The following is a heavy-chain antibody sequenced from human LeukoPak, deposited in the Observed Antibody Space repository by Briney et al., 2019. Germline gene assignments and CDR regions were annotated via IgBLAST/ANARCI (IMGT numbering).Heavy chain of an antibody. CDR3: ARDQEGFDY. Sequence: GESLKISCKASGYSFTNNYIHWVRQAPGQGLEWMGMIYPRDGSTSYAQKFQGRVTVTSDTSTSTVHMELSGLRSEDTAVYYCARDQEGFDYWGQGTLVTVSS. CDR2: IYPRDGST. CDR1: GYSFTNNY. V-gene: IGHV1-46*01. J-gene: IGHJ4*02.